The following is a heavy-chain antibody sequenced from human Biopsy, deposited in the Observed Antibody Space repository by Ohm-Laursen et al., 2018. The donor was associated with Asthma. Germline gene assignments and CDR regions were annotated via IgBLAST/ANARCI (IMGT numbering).Heavy chain of an antibody. J-gene: IGHJ4*02. CDR1: GYAFIGSH. D-gene: IGHD5-24*01. V-gene: IGHV1-18*04. CDR2: ISPFTGDT. Sequence: GATVKISCKASGYAFIGSHIHWMRQAPGQGLEWMGWISPFTGDTHFGQKFQGRVTMTTDTSTDTAYMELRSLRSDDTAVYYCARHPYNFGGFDYWGQGSLVLVSS. CDR3: ARHPYNFGGFDY.